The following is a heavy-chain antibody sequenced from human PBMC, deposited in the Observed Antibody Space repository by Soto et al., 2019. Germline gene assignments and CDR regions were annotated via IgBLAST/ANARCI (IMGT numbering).Heavy chain of an antibody. J-gene: IGHJ4*02. CDR1: VFTFSTYA. V-gene: IGHV3-23*01. CDR3: AKDSFINLRGYDSY. CDR2: ISGSGDST. Sequence: GGPLRLSCAASVFTFSTYAMIWVRQAPGKGLEWVSAISGSGDSTYYADSVKGRFTISRDNSKNTLYLQMSSLRAEDTAIYYCAKDSFINLRGYDSYWGQGTLVTVSS. D-gene: IGHD5-12*01.